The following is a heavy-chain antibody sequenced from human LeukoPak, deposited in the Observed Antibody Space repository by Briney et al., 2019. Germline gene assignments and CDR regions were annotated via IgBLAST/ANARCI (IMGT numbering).Heavy chain of an antibody. CDR3: ARWFHYYDSSGYSSRTHLDC. J-gene: IGHJ4*02. Sequence: SQTLSLTCTVSGGSISSGDYYWSWIRQPPGKGLEWIGYIYYSGSTYYNPSLKSRVTISVDTSKNQFSLKLSSVTAADTAVYYCARWFHYYDSSGYSSRTHLDCWGQGTLVTVSS. D-gene: IGHD3-22*01. CDR1: GGSISSGDYY. CDR2: IYYSGST. V-gene: IGHV4-30-4*01.